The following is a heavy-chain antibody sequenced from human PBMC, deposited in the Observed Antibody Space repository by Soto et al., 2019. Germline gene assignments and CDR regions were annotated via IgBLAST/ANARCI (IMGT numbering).Heavy chain of an antibody. Sequence: SETLSLTCAVYGGSFSGYYLSWIRQPPGKGLECLGEINHSGITDYNPSLKSRITISIDTSKKQFSLKLNSVTAADTAVYYCAIGPRMWLAGGGYWGQGTQVTVYS. D-gene: IGHD6-19*01. CDR3: AIGPRMWLAGGGY. CDR2: INHSGIT. V-gene: IGHV4-34*01. J-gene: IGHJ4*02. CDR1: GGSFSGYY.